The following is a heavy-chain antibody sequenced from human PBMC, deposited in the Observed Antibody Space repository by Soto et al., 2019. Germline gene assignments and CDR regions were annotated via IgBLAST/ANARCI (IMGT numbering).Heavy chain of an antibody. V-gene: IGHV5-51*01. D-gene: IGHD2-15*01. Sequence: GESLKISCKGSGYSFTSYWIGWVRQMPGKGLEWMGIIYPGDSDTRYSPSFQGQVTISADKSISTAYLQWSSLKASDTAMYYCARGGVVAATLDCSWFDPWGQGTLVTVSS. CDR3: ARGGVVAATLDCSWFDP. CDR2: IYPGDSDT. J-gene: IGHJ5*02. CDR1: GYSFTSYW.